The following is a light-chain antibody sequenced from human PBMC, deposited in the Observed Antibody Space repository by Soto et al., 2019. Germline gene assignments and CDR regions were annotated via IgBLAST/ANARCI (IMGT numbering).Light chain of an antibody. V-gene: IGKV1-39*01. CDR2: STS. Sequence: CQARRPIGSHLNWYQQKPGKSPKPLIYSTSNWQRGGRSGFSGSGSGTNFSLTISNLQPEDFATYYCQQSFSVPPTFGQGTPMEI. CDR3: QQSFSVPPT. CDR1: RPIGSH. J-gene: IGKJ5*01.